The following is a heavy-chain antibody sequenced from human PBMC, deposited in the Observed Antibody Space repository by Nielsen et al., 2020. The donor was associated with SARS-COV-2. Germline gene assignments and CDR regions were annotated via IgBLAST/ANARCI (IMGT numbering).Heavy chain of an antibody. J-gene: IGHJ4*02. Sequence: GESLKISCAASGFTFSRHAMNWVRQAPGKGLEWVSIIGAGGDNIYYADSVKGRFTISRDNSKNTLYLQINSLRADDIAVYYCATQADGYKSPYDYWGQGTLVTVSS. CDR3: ATQADGYKSPYDY. CDR2: IGAGGDNI. CDR1: GFTFSRHA. V-gene: IGHV3-23*01. D-gene: IGHD3-10*01.